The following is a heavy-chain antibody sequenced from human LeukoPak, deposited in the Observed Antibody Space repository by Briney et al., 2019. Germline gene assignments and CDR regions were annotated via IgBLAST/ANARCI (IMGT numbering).Heavy chain of an antibody. CDR3: ARHDAGIAARPFDN. D-gene: IGHD6-6*01. CDR1: GGSISTYY. J-gene: IGHJ4*02. V-gene: IGHV4-4*09. CDR2: IHASGPT. Sequence: SEALSLTCTVSGGSISTYYWSWIRRPPGKGLEWIAYIHASGPTNYNPSLKSRITISVDTSKSQFSLKLSSATAADTAVYYCARHDAGIAARPFDNWGQGTLVTVSS.